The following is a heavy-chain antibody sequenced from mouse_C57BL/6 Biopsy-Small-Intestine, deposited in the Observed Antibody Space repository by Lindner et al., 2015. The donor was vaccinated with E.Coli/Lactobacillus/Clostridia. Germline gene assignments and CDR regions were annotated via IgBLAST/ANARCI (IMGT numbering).Heavy chain of an antibody. CDR2: IDPETGGT. CDR1: GFNIKDDY. V-gene: IGHV1-15*01. J-gene: IGHJ4*01. Sequence: VQLQESGAELVRPGASVKLSCTASGFNIKDDYMHWVKQTPVHGLEWIGAIDPETGGTAYNQKFKGKAILTADKSSSTAYMELRSLTSEDSAVYYCTRYKSYYSNLYYAMDYWGQGTSVTVSS. CDR3: TRYKSYYSNLYYAMDY. D-gene: IGHD2-5*01.